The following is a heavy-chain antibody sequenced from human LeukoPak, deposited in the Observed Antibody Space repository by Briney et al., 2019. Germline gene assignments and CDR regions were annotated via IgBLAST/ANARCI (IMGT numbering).Heavy chain of an antibody. CDR2: ISGSGHRT. J-gene: IGHJ4*02. D-gene: IGHD3-16*01. CDR1: GFTFSSYG. V-gene: IGHV3-23*01. Sequence: GGSLRLSCAASGFTFSSYGVSWVRQAPGKGLEWVSGISGSGHRTYYADSVKGRFTISRDNSKNTLYLQMNSLRAEDTAVYYCAKDWGEYFDYVWGSFTSFDYWGQGTLVTVSS. CDR3: AKDWGEYFDYVWGSFTSFDY.